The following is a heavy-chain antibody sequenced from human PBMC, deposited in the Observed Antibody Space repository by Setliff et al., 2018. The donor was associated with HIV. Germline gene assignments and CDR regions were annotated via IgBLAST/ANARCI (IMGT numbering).Heavy chain of an antibody. Sequence: SETLSLTCTVSGGSISSDDYYWNWIRQPPGKGLEWIGEINHSGSTNYNPSLKTRVTISVDTSKNQFSLKLSSVTAADTAVYFCARIDGEAADTNYWGQGTLVTVSS. D-gene: IGHD6-13*01. CDR3: ARIDGEAADTNY. CDR1: GGSISSDDYY. CDR2: INHSGST. V-gene: IGHV4-34*01. J-gene: IGHJ4*02.